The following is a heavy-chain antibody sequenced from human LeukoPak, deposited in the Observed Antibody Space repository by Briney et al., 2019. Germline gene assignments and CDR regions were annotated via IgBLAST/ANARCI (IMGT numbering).Heavy chain of an antibody. CDR3: ARAKWFGELFLDY. CDR2: IYYSGST. CDR1: GGSISSYY. J-gene: IGHJ4*02. D-gene: IGHD3-10*01. Sequence: SETLSLTCTVSGGSISSYYWSWIRQPPGKGLEWIGYIYYSGSTNYNPSLKSRVTMSVDTSKNQFSLKLSSVTAADTAVYYCARAKWFGELFLDYWGQGTLVTVSS. V-gene: IGHV4-59*12.